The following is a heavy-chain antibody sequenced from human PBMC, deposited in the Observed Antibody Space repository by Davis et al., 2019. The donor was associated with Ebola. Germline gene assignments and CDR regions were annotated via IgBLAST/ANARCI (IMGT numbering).Heavy chain of an antibody. CDR1: GYTFTSYG. D-gene: IGHD3-9*01. CDR2: ISGFNTNT. CDR3: ARAPNYDVLTGTSSYYFDY. Sequence: ASVKVSCKPSGYTFTSYGLVWVRQAPGLGLEWMGWISGFNTNTNFAQKFQVRVTVSKDTSTNTAYMDLRSLTSDDTAIYYCARAPNYDVLTGTSSYYFDYWGQGTLVTVSS. V-gene: IGHV1-18*04. J-gene: IGHJ4*02.